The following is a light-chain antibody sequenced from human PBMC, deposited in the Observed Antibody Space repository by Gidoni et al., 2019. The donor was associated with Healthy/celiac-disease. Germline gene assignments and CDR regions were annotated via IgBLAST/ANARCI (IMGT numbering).Light chain of an antibody. CDR1: KLGDTY. CDR2: QDS. CDR3: QAWDSSPVV. V-gene: IGLV3-1*01. J-gene: IGLJ2*01. Sequence: SYELPQPPSVSVSPGQTASIPCSGDKLGDTYACWYQQKPGQSPVLVIYQDSKRTSGIPERFSGSNSGNTATLTISGTQAMDEADYYCQAWDSSPVVFGGGTKLTV.